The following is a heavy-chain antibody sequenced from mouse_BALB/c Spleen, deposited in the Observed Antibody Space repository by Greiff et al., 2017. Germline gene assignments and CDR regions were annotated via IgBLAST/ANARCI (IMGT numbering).Heavy chain of an antibody. CDR3: ARGGNDYDEGSYYAMDY. CDR2: ISSGGSYT. Sequence: EVKLVESGGGLVKPGGSLKLSCAASGFTFSSYAMSWVRQSPEKRLEWVAEISSGGSYTYYPDTVTGRFTISRDNAKNTLYLEMSSLRSEDTAMYYCARGGNDYDEGSYYAMDYWGQGTSVTVSS. CDR1: GFTFSSYA. V-gene: IGHV5-9-4*01. D-gene: IGHD2-4*01. J-gene: IGHJ4*01.